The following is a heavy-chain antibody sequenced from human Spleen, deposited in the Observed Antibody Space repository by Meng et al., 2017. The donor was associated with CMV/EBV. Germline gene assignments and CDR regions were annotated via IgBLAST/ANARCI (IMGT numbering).Heavy chain of an antibody. V-gene: IGHV3-21*01. Sequence: LSLTCAASGFTFSSYSMNWVRQAPGKGLEWVSSISTSSSYIYYADSLKGRFTISRDNAKNSLYLQMNSLRAEDTAVYYCARIHYYGSGSPLDYWGQGTLVTVSS. J-gene: IGHJ4*02. CDR2: ISTSSSYI. D-gene: IGHD3-10*01. CDR1: GFTFSSYS. CDR3: ARIHYYGSGSPLDY.